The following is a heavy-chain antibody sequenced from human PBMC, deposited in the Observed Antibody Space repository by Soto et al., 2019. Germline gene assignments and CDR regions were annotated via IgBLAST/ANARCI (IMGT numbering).Heavy chain of an antibody. CDR1: GFTFSNYW. D-gene: IGHD2-15*01. V-gene: IGHV3-7*01. CDR2: INEDGSDK. Sequence: PGGSLRLSCAVSGFTFSNYWMSWVRQAPGRGLEWVANINEDGSDKYYVDSVEGRFTISRDNAENSLYLQMNGLRADDAAVYYCANQGLGFSVPSQWYYLDYSGQGSLVIVS. J-gene: IGHJ4*02. CDR3: ANQGLGFSVPSQWYYLDY.